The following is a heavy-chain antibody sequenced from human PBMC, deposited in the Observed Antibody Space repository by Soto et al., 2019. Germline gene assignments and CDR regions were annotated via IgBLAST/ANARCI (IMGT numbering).Heavy chain of an antibody. D-gene: IGHD2-15*01. CDR2: ISSSGDT. CDR3: AKGSGGSQYSGLDY. V-gene: IGHV3-23*01. CDR1: EFTFSNNA. Sequence: VQMLESGGGLVQPGGSLRLSCAASEFTFSNNAMTWVRQAPGKGLEWVSVISSSGDTYYADSVKGRFTISRDNSRNTLYLQMNSLRAEDSAVYYCAKGSGGSQYSGLDYWGQGSLVTVSS. J-gene: IGHJ4*02.